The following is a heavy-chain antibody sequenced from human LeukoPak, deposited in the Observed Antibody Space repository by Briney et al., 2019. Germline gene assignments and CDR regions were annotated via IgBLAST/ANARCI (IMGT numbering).Heavy chain of an antibody. D-gene: IGHD1-14*01. J-gene: IGHJ5*02. CDR3: ARDPRKVKAGFDP. Sequence: PSQTLSLTCTVSGGSISSGGYYWSWIRQPPGKGLEWIGYIYHSGSTYYNPSLKSRVTISVDRSKNQFSLKLSSVTAADTAVYYCARDPRKVKAGFDPWGQGTLVTVSS. CDR2: IYHSGST. CDR1: GGSISSGGYY. V-gene: IGHV4-30-2*01.